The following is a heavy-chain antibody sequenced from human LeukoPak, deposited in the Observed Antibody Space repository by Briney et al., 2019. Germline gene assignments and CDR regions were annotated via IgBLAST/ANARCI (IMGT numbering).Heavy chain of an antibody. CDR1: GGSISSSSYY. CDR2: IYYSGST. Sequence: PSETLSLTCTVSGGSISSSSYYWGWIRQPPGKGLEWIGSIYYSGSTYYNPSLKSRVTISVDTSKNQFSLKLSSVTAADTAVYYCARDSLVVVPAARPGRYFDYWGQGTLVTVSS. D-gene: IGHD2-2*01. J-gene: IGHJ4*02. CDR3: ARDSLVVVPAARPGRYFDY. V-gene: IGHV4-39*07.